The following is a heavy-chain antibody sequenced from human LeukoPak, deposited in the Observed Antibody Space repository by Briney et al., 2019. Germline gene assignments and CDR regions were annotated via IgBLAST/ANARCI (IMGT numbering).Heavy chain of an antibody. CDR2: IYSGGST. V-gene: IGHV3-66*01. D-gene: IGHD6-13*01. CDR3: ARGLLTRFGYSSSSPGGFDY. J-gene: IGHJ4*02. CDR1: GFTVSSNY. Sequence: GGSLRLSCAASGFTVSSNYMSWVRQAPGKGLEWVSVIYSGGSTYYADSVKGRFTISRDNSKNTLYLQMNSLRAEDTAVYYCARGLLTRFGYSSSSPGGFDYWGQGTLVTVSS.